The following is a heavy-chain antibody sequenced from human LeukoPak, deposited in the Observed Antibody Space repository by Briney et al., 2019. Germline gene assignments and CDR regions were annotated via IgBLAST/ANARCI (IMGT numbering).Heavy chain of an antibody. J-gene: IGHJ4*02. CDR2: IYYSGST. V-gene: IGHV4-59*01. D-gene: IGHD3-10*01. CDR3: ARELVTMVRGVPNPYFDY. Sequence: SETLSLTCTVSGDSISNNHWSWIRQPPGKGLEWIGYIYYSGSTNYNPSLKSRVTISVDTYNNQSSLKLSTVTAADTAVYYCARELVTMVRGVPNPYFDYWGQGTLVTVSS. CDR1: GDSISNNH.